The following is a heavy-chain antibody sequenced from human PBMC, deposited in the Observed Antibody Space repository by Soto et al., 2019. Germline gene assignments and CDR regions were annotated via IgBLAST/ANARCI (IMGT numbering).Heavy chain of an antibody. CDR3: ARHVNQFWSAYFLIDF. CDR1: SGSISSSNW. CDR2: IYHSGST. Sequence: SETLSLTCAVSSGSISSSNWWSWVRQPPGKGLEWIGEIYHSGSTNYNPSLKSRVTISVDKSKNQFSLKLSSVTAADTAVYYCARHVNQFWSAYFLIDFWGRGTLVTVSS. D-gene: IGHD3-3*01. J-gene: IGHJ4*01. V-gene: IGHV4-4*02.